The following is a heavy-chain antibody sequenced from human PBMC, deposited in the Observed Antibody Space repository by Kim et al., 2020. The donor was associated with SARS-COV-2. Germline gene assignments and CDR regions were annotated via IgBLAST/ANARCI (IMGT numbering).Heavy chain of an antibody. CDR3: ARVASALWFGELLPPDF. Sequence: GGSLRLSCEASGFTFSMRAMSWVRQAPGKGLKWVAAIGGSGSSTYYADSVKGRFTISRDNSKKTVYLLMNSLRVEDTGIYYCARVASALWFGELLPPDFWGQGTVLTVPS. J-gene: IGHJ4*02. D-gene: IGHD3-10*01. CDR2: IGGSGSST. V-gene: IGHV3-23*01. CDR1: GFTFSMRA.